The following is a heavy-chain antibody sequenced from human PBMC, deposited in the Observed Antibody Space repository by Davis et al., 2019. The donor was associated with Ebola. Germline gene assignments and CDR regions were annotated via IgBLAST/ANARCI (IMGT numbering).Heavy chain of an antibody. D-gene: IGHD6-13*01. CDR1: GNTFTNYH. J-gene: IGHJ6*04. Sequence: ASVKVSCKATGNTFTNYHMHWVRQAPGQGLEWMGIINPTGGSRSYAQKFQDRVSVTRDTSTSTVYMELSSLRSEDTAVYYCARDIGSSSPDGMDVWGKGTTVTVSS. CDR3: ARDIGSSSPDGMDV. CDR2: INPTGGSR. V-gene: IGHV1-46*03.